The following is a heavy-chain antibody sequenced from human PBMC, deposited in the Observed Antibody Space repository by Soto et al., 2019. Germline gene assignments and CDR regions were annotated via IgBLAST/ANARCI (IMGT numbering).Heavy chain of an antibody. CDR1: GGAISGSSYY. V-gene: IGHV4-39*01. Sequence: SETLSLTCSVSGGAISGSSYYWGWIRQPPGKGLEWIGSIYYSGSTYYNPSLKSRVTISVDTSKNQFSLKLSSVTAADTAIYYCASSMYYYDSSGYYYSLGDYWGQGTLVTVSS. J-gene: IGHJ4*02. D-gene: IGHD3-22*01. CDR3: ASSMYYYDSSGYYYSLGDY. CDR2: IYYSGST.